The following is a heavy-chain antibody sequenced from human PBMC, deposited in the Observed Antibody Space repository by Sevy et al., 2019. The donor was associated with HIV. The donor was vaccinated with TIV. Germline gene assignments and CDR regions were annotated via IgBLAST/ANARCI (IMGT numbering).Heavy chain of an antibody. CDR1: GFSFNGYA. D-gene: IGHD3-16*02. CDR3: VREGRNYEYVWGTYHSGF. J-gene: IGHJ4*02. V-gene: IGHV3-30*04. CDR2: ISYDGSVK. Sequence: GGSVRLSCAASGFSFNGYAMHWVRQAPGKGVEWLAVISYDGSVKYYTESVKGRFTISRDNTKNTLFLQLNSLRPEDTAVYYCVREGRNYEYVWGTYHSGFRAQGTLVTVSS.